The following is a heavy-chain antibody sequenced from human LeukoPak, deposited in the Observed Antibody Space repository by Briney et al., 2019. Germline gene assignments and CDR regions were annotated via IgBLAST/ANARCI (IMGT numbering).Heavy chain of an antibody. J-gene: IGHJ4*02. V-gene: IGHV3-73*01. Sequence: GGSLRLSCAASGFTFSGSNMHWVRQASGKGLEWVARIRTKSAGYATAYGASVKGRFTISRDDSKNMAYLQMDSLKTEDTAVYYCTSLSPLAYWGEGSLVTVSS. CDR3: TSLSPLAY. CDR1: GFTFSGSN. D-gene: IGHD3-16*01. CDR2: IRTKSAGYAT.